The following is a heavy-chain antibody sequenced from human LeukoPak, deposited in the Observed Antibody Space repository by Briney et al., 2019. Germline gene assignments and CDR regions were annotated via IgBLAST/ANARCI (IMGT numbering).Heavy chain of an antibody. J-gene: IGHJ3*02. CDR3: ARDLVTVTKGFDI. CDR2: ISYIGST. D-gene: IGHD4-17*01. V-gene: IGHV4-59*11. CDR1: DDSFSSHY. Sequence: TETLSLTCAVSDDSFSSHYWTWIRQPPGKGLGWIGYISYIGSTNYNPSLKSRVTISIDTSRNQFSLRLSSVTAADTAVYYCARDLVTVTKGFDIWGQGTMVSVSS.